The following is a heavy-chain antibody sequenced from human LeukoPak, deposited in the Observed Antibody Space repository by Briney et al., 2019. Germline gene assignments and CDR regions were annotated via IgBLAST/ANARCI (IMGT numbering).Heavy chain of an antibody. CDR3: ARDTGSSSGFDP. CDR2: IYYSGST. J-gene: IGHJ5*02. CDR1: GGSISSYY. D-gene: IGHD6-6*01. V-gene: IGHV4-59*01. Sequence: SETLSITCTVSGGSISSYYWSWIRQPPGKGLEWIGYIYYSGSTNYNPSLKSRVTISVDTSKNQFSLKLSSVTAADTAVYYCARDTGSSSGFDPWGQGTLVTVSS.